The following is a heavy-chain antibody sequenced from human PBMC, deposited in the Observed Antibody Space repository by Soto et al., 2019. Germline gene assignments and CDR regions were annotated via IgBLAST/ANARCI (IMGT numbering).Heavy chain of an antibody. CDR3: ASSHCTNGVCYFPTAPDYYYYYMDG. J-gene: IGHJ6*03. V-gene: IGHV1-69*02. CDR2: IIPILGIA. CDR1: GGTFSSYT. Sequence: SVKVSCKASGGTFSSYTISWVRQAPGQGLEWMGRIIPILGIANYAQKFQGRVTITADKSTSTAYMELSSLRSEDTAVYYCASSHCTNGVCYFPTAPDYYYYYMDGRGKRTTDTGSS. D-gene: IGHD2-8*01.